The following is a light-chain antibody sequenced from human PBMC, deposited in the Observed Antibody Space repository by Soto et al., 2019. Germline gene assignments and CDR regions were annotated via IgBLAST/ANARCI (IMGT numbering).Light chain of an antibody. CDR3: QQYKDWART. CDR2: GAS. CDR1: QSVTDN. Sequence: EIVMTQSPATLSVSPGERATLSCRASQSVTDNLAWYQQKPGQAPRLLIYGASTRYTGVPARFSGGGSETEVTLTISSLQSEDFAVYYCQQYKDWARTFGQGTKVEIK. J-gene: IGKJ1*01. V-gene: IGKV3-15*01.